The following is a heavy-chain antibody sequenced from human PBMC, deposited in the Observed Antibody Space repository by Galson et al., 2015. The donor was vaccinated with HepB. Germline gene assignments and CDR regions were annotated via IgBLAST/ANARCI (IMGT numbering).Heavy chain of an antibody. D-gene: IGHD2-21*02. V-gene: IGHV1-8*01. CDR2: MNPNSGNT. J-gene: IGHJ4*02. CDR1: GYTFTSYD. Sequence: SVKVSCKASGYTFTSYDINWVRQATGQGLEWMGWMNPNSGNTGYVQKFQGRVTMTRNTSISTAYMELSSLRSEDTAVYYCARVEYCGGDCYGDYFDYWGQGTLVTVSS. CDR3: ARVEYCGGDCYGDYFDY.